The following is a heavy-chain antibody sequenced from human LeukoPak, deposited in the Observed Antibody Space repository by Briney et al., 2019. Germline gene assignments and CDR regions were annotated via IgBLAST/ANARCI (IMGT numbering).Heavy chain of an antibody. CDR3: SGSGFFPSSIDY. V-gene: IGHV4-30-2*03. CDR1: GGSISSGGYY. D-gene: IGHD3-10*01. CDR2: IYYSGST. J-gene: IGHJ4*02. Sequence: SETLSLTCTVSGGSISSGGYYWSWIRQPPGKDLEWIGSIYYSGSTYYNPSLKSRVTISVDTSKNQFSLKLSSVTAADTAVYYCSGSGFFPSSIDYWGQGTLVTVSS.